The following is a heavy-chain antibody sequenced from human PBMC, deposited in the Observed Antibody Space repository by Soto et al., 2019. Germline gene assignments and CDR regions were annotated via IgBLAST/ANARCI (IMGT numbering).Heavy chain of an antibody. CDR1: GGSISSGGYY. J-gene: IGHJ5*02. Sequence: SETLSLTCTVSGGSISSGGYYWSWIRQHPGKGLEWIGYIYYSGSTYYNPSLKSRVTISVDTSKNQFSLKLSSVTAADTAVYYCARALSSGYYTGDNWFDPWGQGTLVTVSS. CDR3: ARALSSGYYTGDNWFDP. V-gene: IGHV4-31*03. D-gene: IGHD3-22*01. CDR2: IYYSGST.